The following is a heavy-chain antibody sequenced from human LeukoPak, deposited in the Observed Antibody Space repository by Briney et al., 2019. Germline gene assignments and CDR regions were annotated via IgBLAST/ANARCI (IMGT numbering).Heavy chain of an antibody. J-gene: IGHJ4*02. CDR2: IKSDGSWT. CDR3: VRDGDAYDFDL. V-gene: IGHV3-74*01. CDR1: GFSIRGYW. Sequence: PGGSLRLSCAASGFSIRGYWMHWVRQAPGKGLMWFSRIKSDGSWTNYADSVRGRFTISRDNAKNTLFLQMVGLRAEDTAIYYCVRDGDAYDFDLWGQGILVTVSS. D-gene: IGHD5-12*01.